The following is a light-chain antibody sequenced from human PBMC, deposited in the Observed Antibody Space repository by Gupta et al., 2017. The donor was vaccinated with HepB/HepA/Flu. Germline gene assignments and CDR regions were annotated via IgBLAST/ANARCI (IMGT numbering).Light chain of an antibody. CDR1: SSDVGSYNR. CDR3: SSYTGSSTLM. CDR2: EVS. V-gene: IGLV2-18*02. J-gene: IGLJ3*02. Sequence: QSALTQPPSASGSPGQSVTISCTGTSSDVGSYNRVSWYQHPPGTAPKLLIYEVSNRPSGVPDRFSGSKSGNTASLTISGLQAEDEAVYYCSSYTGSSTLMFGTGTKLTVI.